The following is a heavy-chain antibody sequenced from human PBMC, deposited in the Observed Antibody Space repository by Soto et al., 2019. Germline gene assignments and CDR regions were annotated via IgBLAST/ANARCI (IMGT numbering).Heavy chain of an antibody. CDR3: ARAHRYYDYPDI. CDR2: IHYSGSI. J-gene: IGHJ3*02. V-gene: IGHV4-30-4*01. D-gene: IGHD3-22*01. Sequence: QVQLHESGPGLVKASQTLSLTCTVSGGSVSSGDYYWSWIRQPPGKGLEWIGYIHYSGSIYYNPSLKSRVTISVDTSKNQFSLKLTSVTAADTAVYYCARAHRYYDYPDIWGQGTMVTVSS. CDR1: GGSVSSGDYY.